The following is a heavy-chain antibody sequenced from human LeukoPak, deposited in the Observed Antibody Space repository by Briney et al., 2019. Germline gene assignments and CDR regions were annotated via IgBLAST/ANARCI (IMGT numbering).Heavy chain of an antibody. CDR2: IYYSGST. Sequence: SETLSLTCTVSGGSISSSSYYWGWIRQPPGKGLEWIGYIYYSGSTNYNPSLKSRVTISVDTSKNQFSLKLSSVTAADTAVYYCAREPSMGSSFDYWGQGTLVTVSS. CDR1: GGSISSSSYY. V-gene: IGHV4-61*01. D-gene: IGHD2-8*01. J-gene: IGHJ4*02. CDR3: AREPSMGSSFDY.